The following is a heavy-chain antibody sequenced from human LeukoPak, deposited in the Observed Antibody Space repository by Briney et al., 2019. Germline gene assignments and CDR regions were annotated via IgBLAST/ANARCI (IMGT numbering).Heavy chain of an antibody. V-gene: IGHV6-1*01. D-gene: IGHD3-3*01. J-gene: IGHJ3*02. CDR1: GDSVSSNSAA. Sequence: SQTLSLTCAISGDSVSSNSAAWNWIRQSPSRGLEWLGRTYYRSKWYNDYAVSVKSRITINPDTSKNQFSLQLNSVTPEDTAVYYCARGSIYYDFWSGYLHAFGIWGQGTMVTVSS. CDR2: TYYRSKWYN. CDR3: ARGSIYYDFWSGYLHAFGI.